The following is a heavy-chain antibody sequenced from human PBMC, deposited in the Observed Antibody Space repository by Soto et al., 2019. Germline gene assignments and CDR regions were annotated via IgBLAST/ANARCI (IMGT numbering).Heavy chain of an antibody. D-gene: IGHD6-6*01. J-gene: IGHJ5*02. V-gene: IGHV4-30-4*01. CDR2: IYHSGST. CDR1: GGKISSGDYY. Sequence: PSETLSLTSTVSGGKISSGDYYWSWIRQPPGKGLEWIGYIYHSGSTYYNPSLKSRVTISVDTSKNQFSLKLSSVTAADTAVYYCARERPDGARLDPWGQGTLVTSPQ. CDR3: ARERPDGARLDP.